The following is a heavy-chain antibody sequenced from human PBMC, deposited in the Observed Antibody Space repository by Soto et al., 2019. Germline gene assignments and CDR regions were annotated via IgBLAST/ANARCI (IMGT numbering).Heavy chain of an antibody. CDR1: KFTFSSCS. CDR3: ARDPAPGGMDV. CDR2: ISSSSSTI. D-gene: IGHD2-8*02. J-gene: IGHJ6*02. V-gene: IGHV3-48*02. Sequence: EVQLVESGGGLVQPGGSLRLSCAAYKFTFSSCSTNWVRQAPGKGLEWVSYISSSSSTIYYADSVKGRFTISRDNAKNSLYLQMNSLRHEDTAVYYCARDPAPGGMDVWGQGTTVTVSS.